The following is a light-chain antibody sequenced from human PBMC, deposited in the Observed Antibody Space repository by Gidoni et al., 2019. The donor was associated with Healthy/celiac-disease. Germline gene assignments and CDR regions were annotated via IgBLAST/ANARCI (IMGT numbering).Light chain of an antibody. CDR3: QQSYSTLYT. J-gene: IGKJ2*01. V-gene: IGKV1-39*01. Sequence: DIQMTQYTSSLSAFVGDRVTITCRARQSISSYLHWYQQKPGKAPKLLIYAASRLQRGVPSRFSGIGSVTDFTLTICCLQPEDFATYYCQQSYSTLYTFGQGTKLEIK. CDR2: AAS. CDR1: QSISSY.